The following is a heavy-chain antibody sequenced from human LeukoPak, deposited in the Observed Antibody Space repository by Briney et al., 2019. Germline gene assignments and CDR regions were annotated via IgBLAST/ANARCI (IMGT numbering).Heavy chain of an antibody. CDR3: SANMTPQGWFDP. CDR2: INHSGST. Sequence: SETLSLTCAVYGGSFSGYYWSWICQPPGKGLEWIGEINHSGSTNYNPSLKSRVTISVDTSKNQFSLKLSSVTAADTAVYYCSANMTPQGWFDPWGQGTLVTVSS. J-gene: IGHJ5*02. V-gene: IGHV4-34*01. D-gene: IGHD2/OR15-2a*01. CDR1: GGSFSGYY.